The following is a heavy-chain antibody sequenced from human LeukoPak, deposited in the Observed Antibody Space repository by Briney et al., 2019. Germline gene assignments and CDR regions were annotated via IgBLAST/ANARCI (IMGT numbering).Heavy chain of an antibody. CDR2: IYSGSST. CDR1: GFSVTSNH. CDR3: ARVQVVDAFNV. J-gene: IGHJ3*01. D-gene: IGHD2-15*01. V-gene: IGHV3-66*01. Sequence: GGSLRLSCAASGFSVTSNHMNWVRQAPGKGLEWVSVIYSGSSTYYADSVKGRFTISRDNSKNTLYLQMNSLRAEDTAVYYCARVQVVDAFNVWGQGTMVTVSS.